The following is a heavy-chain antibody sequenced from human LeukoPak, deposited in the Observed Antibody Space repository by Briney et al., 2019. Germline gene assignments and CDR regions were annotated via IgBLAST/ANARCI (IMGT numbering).Heavy chain of an antibody. Sequence: GASVKVSCKASGYTFTSYAMNWVRQAPGQGLEWMGWINTNTGNPTYAQGFTGRFVFSLDTSVSTAYLQISSLKAEDTAVYYCARDLPLVGANGPDWFDPWGQGTLVTVSS. V-gene: IGHV7-4-1*02. CDR2: INTNTGNP. CDR1: GYTFTSYA. CDR3: ARDLPLVGANGPDWFDP. J-gene: IGHJ5*02. D-gene: IGHD1-26*01.